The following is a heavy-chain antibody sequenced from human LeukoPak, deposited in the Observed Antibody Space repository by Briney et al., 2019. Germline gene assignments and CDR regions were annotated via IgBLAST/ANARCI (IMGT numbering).Heavy chain of an antibody. D-gene: IGHD3-22*01. CDR1: GGSFSGYY. CDR2: INHSGST. CDR3: ARGNDSSGYGY. J-gene: IGHJ4*02. Sequence: SETLSLTCAVYGGSFSGYYWSWIRQPPGKGLEWIGEINHSGSTNYNPFLRSRVTISVDTSKNQFSLKLSSVTTADTAVYYCARGNDSSGYGYWGQGTLVTVSS. V-gene: IGHV4-34*01.